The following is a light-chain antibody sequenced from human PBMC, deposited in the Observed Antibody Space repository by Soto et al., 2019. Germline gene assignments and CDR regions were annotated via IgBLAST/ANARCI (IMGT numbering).Light chain of an antibody. V-gene: IGKV3-15*01. CDR1: QSVSSN. Sequence: EIVMTQSPATLSVSPGERATLSCRASQSVSSNLAGYQQKPGQAPRLLIYGASTRATGIPARFSGSGSGTEFTLTISSLQSEDFAFYYCQQYNNWPRTFGQGTKVEIK. CDR3: QQYNNWPRT. CDR2: GAS. J-gene: IGKJ1*01.